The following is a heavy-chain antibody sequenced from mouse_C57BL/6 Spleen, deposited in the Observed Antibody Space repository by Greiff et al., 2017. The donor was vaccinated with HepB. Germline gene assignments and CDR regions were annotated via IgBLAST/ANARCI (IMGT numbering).Heavy chain of an antibody. V-gene: IGHV5-4*01. Sequence: EVQGVESGGGLVKPGGSLKLSCAASGFTFSSYAMSWVRQTPEKRLEWVATISDGGSYTYYPDNVKGRFTISRDKAKNNLYLQMSHLKSEDTAMYDCARDGLTGTGMDYWGQGTSVTVSS. D-gene: IGHD4-1*01. CDR1: GFTFSSYA. J-gene: IGHJ4*01. CDR3: ARDGLTGTGMDY. CDR2: ISDGGSYT.